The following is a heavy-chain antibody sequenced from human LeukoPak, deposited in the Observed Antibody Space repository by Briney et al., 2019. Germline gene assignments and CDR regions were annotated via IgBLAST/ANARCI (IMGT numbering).Heavy chain of an antibody. Sequence: PSETLSLTCAVYGGSFSGYYWSWIRQPPGKGLEWIGEINHSGSTNYNPSLRSRVTISVDTSKNHFSLKLSSVTAADTAVYYCARNREGYNAFDYWGQGTLVTASS. CDR3: ARNREGYNAFDY. CDR2: INHSGST. V-gene: IGHV4-34*09. CDR1: GGSFSGYY. J-gene: IGHJ4*02. D-gene: IGHD5-24*01.